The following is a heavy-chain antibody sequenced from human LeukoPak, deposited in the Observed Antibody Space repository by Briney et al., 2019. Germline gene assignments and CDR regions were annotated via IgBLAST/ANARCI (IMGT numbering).Heavy chain of an antibody. J-gene: IGHJ4*02. CDR1: GFTLRSYT. D-gene: IGHD2-15*01. CDR3: VRVFRSGGSLDY. Sequence: GGSLRLSCAASGFTLRSYTMNWVRQAPGKGLEWVSSIGISSNKIYYADSVKGRFTISRDNAKNSLYLQMNSLRAEDTAVYYCVRVFRSGGSLDYWGQGTLVTVSS. CDR2: IGISSNKI. V-gene: IGHV3-21*04.